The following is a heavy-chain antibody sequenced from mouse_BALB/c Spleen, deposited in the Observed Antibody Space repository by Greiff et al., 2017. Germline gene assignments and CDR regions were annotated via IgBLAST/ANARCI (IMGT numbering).Heavy chain of an antibody. CDR3: ARGTMITTRAMDY. D-gene: IGHD2-4*01. CDR1: GDSITSGY. V-gene: IGHV3-8*02. J-gene: IGHJ4*01. Sequence: EVQLQQSGPSLVKPSQTLSLTCSVTGDSITSGYWNWIRKFPGNKLEYMGYISYSGSTYYNPSLKSRISITRDTSKNQYYLQLNSVTTEDTATYYCARGTMITTRAMDYWGQGTSVTVSS. CDR2: ISYSGST.